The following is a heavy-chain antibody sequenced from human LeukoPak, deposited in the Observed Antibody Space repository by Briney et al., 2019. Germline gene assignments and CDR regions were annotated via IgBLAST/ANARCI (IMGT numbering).Heavy chain of an antibody. Sequence: GSSVKVSCKASGGTFSSYAISWVRQAPGQGLEWMGRIIPIFGIANYAQKFQGRVTITAGKSTSTAYMELSSLRSEDTAVYYCAGGSGSYYMYYFDYWGQGTLVTVSS. CDR2: IIPIFGIA. CDR1: GGTFSSYA. D-gene: IGHD3-10*01. J-gene: IGHJ4*02. V-gene: IGHV1-69*04. CDR3: AGGSGSYYMYYFDY.